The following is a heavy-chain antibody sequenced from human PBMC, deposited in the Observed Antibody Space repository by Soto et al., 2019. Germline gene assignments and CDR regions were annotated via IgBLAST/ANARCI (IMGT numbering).Heavy chain of an antibody. Sequence: QLQLQESGPGLVKPSETLSLTCTVSGGSISSFNYFWGWIRQPPGKGLAWIGSLYYSGNTYYNPSLQGRVTISVDTPKKQCALTLRSVTAADTAVYYCARGGGSTFNWFDPWGQGTLVTVSP. V-gene: IGHV4-39*01. CDR2: LYYSGNT. CDR3: ARGGGSTFNWFDP. CDR1: GGSISSFNYF. J-gene: IGHJ5*02. D-gene: IGHD2-15*01.